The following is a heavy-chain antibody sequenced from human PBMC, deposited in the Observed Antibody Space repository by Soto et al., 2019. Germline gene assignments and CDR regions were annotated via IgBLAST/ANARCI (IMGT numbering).Heavy chain of an antibody. CDR1: GFTVSSNY. D-gene: IGHD3-22*01. CDR2: IYSGGST. J-gene: IGHJ4*02. CDR3: ARVGYYYDSTGYYS. V-gene: IGHV3-53*02. Sequence: EVQLVETGGGLIQPGGSLRLSCAASGFTVSSNYMSWVRQAPGKGLEWVSVIYSGGSTYYADSVKGRFTISRDNSKNTLYLQLSSLTAEDTAVYYCARVGYYYDSTGYYSWGQGTLVTVSS.